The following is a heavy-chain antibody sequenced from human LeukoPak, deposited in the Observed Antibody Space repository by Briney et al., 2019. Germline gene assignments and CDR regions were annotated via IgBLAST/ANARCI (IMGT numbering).Heavy chain of an antibody. Sequence: ASVKVSYKASGGTFSSYAISWVRQAPGQGLEWMGGIIPIFGTANYAQKFQGRVTITTDESTSTAYMELSSLRSEDTAVYYCASTTSLEPGNFDYWGQGTLVTVSS. CDR3: ASTTSLEPGNFDY. J-gene: IGHJ4*02. CDR1: GGTFSSYA. CDR2: IIPIFGTA. V-gene: IGHV1-69*05. D-gene: IGHD1-1*01.